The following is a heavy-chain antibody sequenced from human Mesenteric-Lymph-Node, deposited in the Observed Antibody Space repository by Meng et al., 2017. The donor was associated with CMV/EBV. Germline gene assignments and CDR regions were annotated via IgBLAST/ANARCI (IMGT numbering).Heavy chain of an antibody. V-gene: IGHV5-51*01. CDR2: VYGGDSYA. J-gene: IGHJ6*02. D-gene: IGHD3-10*01. Sequence: KVSCKGSGYDFRNYWIAWVRQMPGKGLEWMGVVYGGDSYATYGPSFQGQVTMSADKSISTAYLQWSSLKASDTAMYYCARENYGLNGPYYYGMDVWGQGTTVTVSS. CDR3: ARENYGLNGPYYYGMDV. CDR1: GYDFRNYW.